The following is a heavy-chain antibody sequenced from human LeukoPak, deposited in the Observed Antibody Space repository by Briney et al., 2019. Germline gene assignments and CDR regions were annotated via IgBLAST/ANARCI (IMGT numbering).Heavy chain of an antibody. J-gene: IGHJ4*02. CDR3: ASEVSSTPDF. D-gene: IGHD5/OR15-5a*01. CDR1: GFSFSDYY. V-gene: IGHV3-11*01. CDR2: ITGSGSTI. Sequence: GGSLRLSCAASGFSFSDYYMSWIRQAPGKGLEWVSYITGSGSTIYYAGSVKGRFTVSRGNTQNSLYLQMDSLRVEDTAVYYCASEVSSTPDFWGQGTLVTVSS.